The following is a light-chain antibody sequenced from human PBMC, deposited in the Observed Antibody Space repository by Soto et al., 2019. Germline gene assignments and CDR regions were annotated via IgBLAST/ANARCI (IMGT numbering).Light chain of an antibody. CDR2: GAS. Sequence: EIVMTQSPATLSVSPGERATLSCRASQSVSSNLAWYQQKPGQAPRLLIYGASTRATGIPARFSGSGSGTEFTLTISSLQSEDFAVYYCQQHNNWPLTFGGGTKGESK. CDR1: QSVSSN. CDR3: QQHNNWPLT. V-gene: IGKV3D-15*01. J-gene: IGKJ4*01.